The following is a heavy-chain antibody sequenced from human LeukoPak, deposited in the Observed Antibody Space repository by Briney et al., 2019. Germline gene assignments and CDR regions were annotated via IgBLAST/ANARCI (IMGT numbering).Heavy chain of an antibody. J-gene: IGHJ4*02. D-gene: IGHD3-10*01. CDR1: GFTFSSYG. V-gene: IGHV3-30*02. CDR2: IRYDGSNK. Sequence: GGSLRLSCAASGFTFSSYGMHWVRQAPGRGLEWVAFIRYDGSNKFYTDSVKGRFTISRDNSKNTLYLQMNSLRAEDTAVYYCAKDLYGSGSYQIRLFDYWGQGTLVTVSS. CDR3: AKDLYGSGSYQIRLFDY.